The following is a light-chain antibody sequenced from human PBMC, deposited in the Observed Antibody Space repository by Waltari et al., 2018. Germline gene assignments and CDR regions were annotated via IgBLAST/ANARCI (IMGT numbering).Light chain of an antibody. J-gene: IGLJ3*02. CDR1: SGPIASNY. Sequence: NFMLTQPHSVSESPGKTVTISCTRSSGPIASNYVQWYQQRPGSAPTTVIYEDNQRPSGVPDRFSGSIDSYSNSASLTISGLQTGDEADYYCQSYDSDDHWVFGGGTKLTVL. CDR2: EDN. CDR3: QSYDSDDHWV. V-gene: IGLV6-57*03.